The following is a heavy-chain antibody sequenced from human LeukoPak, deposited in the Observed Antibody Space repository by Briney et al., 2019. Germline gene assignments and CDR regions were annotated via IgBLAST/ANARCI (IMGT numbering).Heavy chain of an antibody. J-gene: IGHJ4*02. CDR2: IKQDGSEK. CDR3: ARWRRRSYYDFWSGYYPPDY. Sequence: GGSLRLSCAASGFTFSSYWVSWVRQAPGKGLEWVANIKQDGSEKYYVDSVKGRFTISRDNAKNSLYLQMNSLRAEDTAVYYCARWRRRSYYDFWSGYYPPDYWGQGTLVTVSS. D-gene: IGHD3-3*01. V-gene: IGHV3-7*01. CDR1: GFTFSSYW.